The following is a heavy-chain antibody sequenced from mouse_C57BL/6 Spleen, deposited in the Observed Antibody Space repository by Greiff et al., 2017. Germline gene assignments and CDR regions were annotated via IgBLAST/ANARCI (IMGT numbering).Heavy chain of an antibody. J-gene: IGHJ4*01. CDR1: GYAFSSYW. V-gene: IGHV1-80*01. D-gene: IGHD2-5*01. CDR3: ARSSSNPYAMDY. CDR2: IYPGDGDT. Sequence: VQLQQSGAELVKPGASVKISCKASGYAFSSYWMNWVKQRPGKGLEWIGQIYPGDGDTNYNGKFKGKATLTADKSSSPAYMQLSSLTSEYSAVYFCARSSSNPYAMDYWGQGTSVPVSS.